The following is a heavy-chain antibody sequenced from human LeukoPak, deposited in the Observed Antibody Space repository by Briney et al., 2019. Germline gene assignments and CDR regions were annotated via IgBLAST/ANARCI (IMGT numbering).Heavy chain of an antibody. CDR3: ARDVPMRYFDWLYPRGLVLRYFDL. CDR2: ISAYNGNT. D-gene: IGHD3-9*01. V-gene: IGHV1-18*01. Sequence: GASVKVSCKASGYTFTSYGISWVRQAPGQGLEWMGWISAYNGNTNYAQKLQGRVTMTTDTSTSTAYMELRSLRSDDTAVYYCARDVPMRYFDWLYPRGLVLRYFDLWGRGTLVTVSS. J-gene: IGHJ2*01. CDR1: GYTFTSYG.